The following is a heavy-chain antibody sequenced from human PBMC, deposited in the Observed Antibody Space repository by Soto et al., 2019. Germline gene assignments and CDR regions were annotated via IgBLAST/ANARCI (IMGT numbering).Heavy chain of an antibody. Sequence: SVKVSCKASGGTFSSYAISWVRQAPGQGLEWMGGIIPIFGTANYAQKFQGRVTITADESTSTAYMELSSLRSEDTAVYYCASESHMVRGVITSYYYYGMDVWGQGTTVTVSS. D-gene: IGHD3-10*01. CDR1: GGTFSSYA. CDR3: ASESHMVRGVITSYYYYGMDV. CDR2: IIPIFGTA. J-gene: IGHJ6*02. V-gene: IGHV1-69*13.